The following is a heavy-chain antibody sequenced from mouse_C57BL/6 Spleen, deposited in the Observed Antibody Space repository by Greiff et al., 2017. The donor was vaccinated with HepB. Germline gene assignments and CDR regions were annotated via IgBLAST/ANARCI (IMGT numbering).Heavy chain of an antibody. CDR2: ISYDGSN. D-gene: IGHD4-1*01. Sequence: EVHLVESGPGLVKPSQSLSLTCSVTGYSITSGYYWNWIRQFPGNKLEWMGYISYDGSNNYNPSLKNPISITRDTSKNQFFLKLNSVTTEDTATYYCARARWDVYYFDYWGQGTTLTVSS. CDR3: ARARWDVYYFDY. J-gene: IGHJ2*01. V-gene: IGHV3-6*01. CDR1: GYSITSGYY.